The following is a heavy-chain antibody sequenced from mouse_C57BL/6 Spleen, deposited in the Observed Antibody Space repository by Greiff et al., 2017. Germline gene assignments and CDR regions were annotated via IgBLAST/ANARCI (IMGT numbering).Heavy chain of an antibody. CDR2: IYPSDSET. CDR1: GYTFTSYW. Sequence: QVQLQQPGAELVRPGSSVKLSCKASGYTFTSYWLDWVKQRPGQGLEWIGNIYPSDSETHYNQKFKDKATLTVDKSSSTAYMQLSSLTSEDSAVYYCARFTTVGATGYFEVWGTGTTVTVSS. CDR3: ARFTTVGATGYFEV. J-gene: IGHJ1*03. D-gene: IGHD1-1*01. V-gene: IGHV1-61*01.